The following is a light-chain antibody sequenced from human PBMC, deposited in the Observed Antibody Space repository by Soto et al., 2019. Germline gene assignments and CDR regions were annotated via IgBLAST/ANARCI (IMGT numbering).Light chain of an antibody. CDR1: SSDVGGYNY. CDR3: GSYTSINTGV. V-gene: IGLV2-14*01. Sequence: QSALTQPASVSGSPGQSITISCTGTSSDVGGYNYVSWYQQHPGKAPKVMIYEVSNRPSGASNRFSGSKSGNTASLTISGLQAEDEADYYCGSYTSINTGVFGTGTKLTVL. CDR2: EVS. J-gene: IGLJ1*01.